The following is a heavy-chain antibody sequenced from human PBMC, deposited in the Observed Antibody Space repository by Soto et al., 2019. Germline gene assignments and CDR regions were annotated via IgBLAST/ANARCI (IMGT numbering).Heavy chain of an antibody. J-gene: IGHJ4*02. CDR2: IYSGGST. D-gene: IGHD3-3*01. CDR3: ARVQRDFGVVINYFDY. V-gene: IGHV3-66*01. CDR1: GFTVSSNY. Sequence: GGSLRLSCAASGFTVSSNYMSWVRQAPGKGLEWVSVIYSGGSTYYADSVKGRFTISRDNSKNTLYLQMNSLRAEDTAVYYCARVQRDFGVVINYFDYWGQGTLVTVSS.